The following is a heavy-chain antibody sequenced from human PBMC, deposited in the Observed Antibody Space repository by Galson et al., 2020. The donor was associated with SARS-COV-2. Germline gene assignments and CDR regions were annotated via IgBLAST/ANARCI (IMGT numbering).Heavy chain of an antibody. CDR1: GYTFSTSD. V-gene: IGHV1-8*01. J-gene: IGHJ5*02. CDR3: ARGQIENYDFWNGYDLTS. CDR2: MNPSSGNT. Sequence: ASVKVSCKASGYTFSTSDINWVRQATGQGLEWKGWMNPSSGNTGYAQKFQGRVTMTRSTSMSTAYMELSSLRSEDTAVYYCARGQIENYDFWNGYDLTSWGQGTLVTVSS. D-gene: IGHD3-3*01.